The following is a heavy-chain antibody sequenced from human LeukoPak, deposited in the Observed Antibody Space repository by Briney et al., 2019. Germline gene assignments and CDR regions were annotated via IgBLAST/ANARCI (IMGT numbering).Heavy chain of an antibody. CDR3: AKVAAAGTFVDY. V-gene: IGHV3-9*01. CDR2: ISWNSGSI. J-gene: IGHJ4*02. CDR1: GFTFDDYA. Sequence: GGSLRLSCAASGFTFDDYAMHWVRQAPGKGLEWVSGISWNSGSIGYADSVKGRFTISRDNAKNSLCLQMNSLRAEDTALYYCAKVAAAGTFVDYWGQGTLVTVSS. D-gene: IGHD6-13*01.